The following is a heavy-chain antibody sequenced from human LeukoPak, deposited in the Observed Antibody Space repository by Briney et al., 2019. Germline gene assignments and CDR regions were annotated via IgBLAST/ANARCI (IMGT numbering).Heavy chain of an antibody. J-gene: IGHJ5*02. CDR2: INHSGST. D-gene: IGHD6-13*01. CDR1: GGSFSGYY. V-gene: IGHV4-34*01. Sequence: SETLSLTCAVYGGSFSGYYWSWIRQPPGKGLKWIGEINHSGSTNYNPSLKSRVTISVDTSKNQFSLKLSSVTAADTAVYYCARGGRSSSWVKYNWFDPWGQGTLVTVSS. CDR3: ARGGRSSSWVKYNWFDP.